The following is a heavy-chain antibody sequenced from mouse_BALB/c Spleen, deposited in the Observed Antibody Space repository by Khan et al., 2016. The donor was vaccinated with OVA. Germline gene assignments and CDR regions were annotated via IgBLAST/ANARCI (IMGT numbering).Heavy chain of an antibody. J-gene: IGHJ3*01. CDR2: IYPFNDDT. V-gene: IGHV1S136*01. D-gene: IGHD1-1*01. Sequence: IQLVQSGPELVKPGASVKMSCKASGYTFTSYVMHWVKQKPGLGLEWIGYIYPFNDDTKYNEKFKGKATLTSDRSSSTAYMELSSLPSEDSADYYCSPVGTYYVSFAYWGQGTLVTVSA. CDR1: GYTFTSYV. CDR3: SPVGTYYVSFAY.